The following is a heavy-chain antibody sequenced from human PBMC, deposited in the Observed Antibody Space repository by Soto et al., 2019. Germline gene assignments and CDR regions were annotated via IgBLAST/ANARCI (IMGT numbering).Heavy chain of an antibody. CDR3: ARESYEKYYFDY. CDR1: GFTFSSYW. Sequence: GGSLRLSCAASGFTFSSYWMHWVRQAPGKGLEWVSRINSDGSSTSYADSVKGRFTISRDNAKNTLYLQMNSLRAEDTAVYYCARESYEKYYFDYWGQGTLVNVSS. CDR2: INSDGSST. V-gene: IGHV3-74*01. J-gene: IGHJ4*02. D-gene: IGHD3-3*01.